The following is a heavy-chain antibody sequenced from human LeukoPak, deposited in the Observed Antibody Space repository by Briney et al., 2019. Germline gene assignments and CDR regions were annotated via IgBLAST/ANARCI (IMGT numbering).Heavy chain of an antibody. J-gene: IGHJ4*02. CDR3: AKDVNVGGDYFDY. Sequence: GGSLRLSCAASGFTFSNYGMHWVRLAPGKGLEWVAFIRYDGTIKYYVDSVKGRFTVSRDNSKNTLYLQMNSLRAEDTAVYYCAKDVNVGGDYFDYWGQGTLVTVSS. D-gene: IGHD3-10*01. CDR1: GFTFSNYG. V-gene: IGHV3-30*02. CDR2: IRYDGTIK.